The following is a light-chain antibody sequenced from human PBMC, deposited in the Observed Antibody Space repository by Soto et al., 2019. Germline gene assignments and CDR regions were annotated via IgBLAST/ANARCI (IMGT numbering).Light chain of an antibody. CDR3: QQRSNWPPT. V-gene: IGKV3-11*01. CDR2: DAS. CDR1: QSVSSY. Sequence: EIVLTQSPATLSLSPGERATLSCRASQSVSSYLAWYQQKPGHAPRLLIYDASNRATGIPARFSGSGSGTDFTLTISSLEPEDFAVYSCQQRSNWPPTFGGGTKVEIK. J-gene: IGKJ4*01.